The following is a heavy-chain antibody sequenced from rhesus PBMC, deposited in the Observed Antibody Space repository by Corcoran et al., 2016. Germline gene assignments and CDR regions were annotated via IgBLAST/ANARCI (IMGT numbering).Heavy chain of an antibody. CDR2: IDPSDSES. CDR1: GYSFTSYW. CDR3: AKGMGLAAAGPLDY. D-gene: IGHD6-25*01. V-gene: IGHV5-20*01. J-gene: IGHJ4*01. Sequence: EVQLVQSGAEVKRPGESLKISCRTSGYSFTSYWLSWVRQMPGKGLEWMGAIDPSDSESKYHPSIQGQVTISADKSITTAYLQWSRLKASDTATYYCAKGMGLAAAGPLDYWGQGVLVTVSS.